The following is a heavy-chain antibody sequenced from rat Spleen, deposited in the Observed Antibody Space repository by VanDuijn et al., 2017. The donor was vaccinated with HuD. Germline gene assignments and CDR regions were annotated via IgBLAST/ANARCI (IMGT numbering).Heavy chain of an antibody. V-gene: IGHV5-25*01. Sequence: EVQLVESGGGLVQPGRSLKLSCAASGFIFSDHYVAWVRQAPTKGLEWVAYINTGGGSTYYRDSVKGRFTISRDNAKSTLYLQMDSLRSEDTATYYCARHYGGYSEYVMDAWGQGASVTVSS. CDR2: INTGGGST. CDR1: GFIFSDHY. J-gene: IGHJ4*01. CDR3: ARHYGGYSEYVMDA. D-gene: IGHD1-11*01.